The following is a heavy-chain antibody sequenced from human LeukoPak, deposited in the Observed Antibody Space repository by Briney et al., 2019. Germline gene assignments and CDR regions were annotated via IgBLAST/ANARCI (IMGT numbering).Heavy chain of an antibody. D-gene: IGHD2-2*01. CDR3: ARGNCSSTSCYPYYYYYYGMDV. Sequence: SETLSLTCTVSGGSISSYYWSWIRQPPGKGLEWTGYIYYSGSTNYNPSLKSRVTISVDTSKNQFSLKLSSVTAADTAVYYCARGNCSSTSCYPYYYYYYGMDVWGQGTTVTVSS. CDR1: GGSISSYY. V-gene: IGHV4-59*01. CDR2: IYYSGST. J-gene: IGHJ6*02.